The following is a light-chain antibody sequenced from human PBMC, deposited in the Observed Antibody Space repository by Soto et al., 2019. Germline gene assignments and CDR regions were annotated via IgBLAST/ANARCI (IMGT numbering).Light chain of an antibody. V-gene: IGLV2-14*01. CDR1: NSDVGGYNF. CDR3: ISYTSSTAYV. Sequence: QAASVSGSPGQSITISCTGTNSDVGGYNFVSWYQQHPGKAPKLIIHEVDNRPSGISHRFSGSKSGNRASLTISGLQAEDEADYYCISYTSSTAYVFGTGTKLTVL. J-gene: IGLJ1*01. CDR2: EVD.